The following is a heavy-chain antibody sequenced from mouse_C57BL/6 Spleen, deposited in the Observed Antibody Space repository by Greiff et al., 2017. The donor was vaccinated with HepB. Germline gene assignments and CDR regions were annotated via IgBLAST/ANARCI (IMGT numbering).Heavy chain of an antibody. V-gene: IGHV1-55*01. CDR3: ARVSDDYDDEGPFAY. Sequence: QVQLKQPGAELVKPGASVKMSCKASGYTFTSYWITWVKQRPGQGLEWIGDIYPGSGSTNYNEKFKSKATLTVDTSSSTAYMQLSSLTSEDSAVYYCARVSDDYDDEGPFAYWGQGTLVTVSA. CDR1: GYTFTSYW. J-gene: IGHJ3*01. CDR2: IYPGSGST. D-gene: IGHD2-4*01.